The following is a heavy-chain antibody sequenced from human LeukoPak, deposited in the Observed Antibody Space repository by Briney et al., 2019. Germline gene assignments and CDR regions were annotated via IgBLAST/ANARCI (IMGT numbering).Heavy chain of an antibody. D-gene: IGHD1-26*01. J-gene: IGHJ4*02. Sequence: GGSLRLSCAASGFTFNNYAMSWVRQAPGKGLEWISAITASGGDTYHADSAKGRFTISRDNSKSTLYLQVHSLRAEDTAVYYCAKGSSPSRPYYFDYWGQGTLVTVSS. V-gene: IGHV3-23*01. CDR3: AKGSSPSRPYYFDY. CDR2: ITASGGDT. CDR1: GFTFNNYA.